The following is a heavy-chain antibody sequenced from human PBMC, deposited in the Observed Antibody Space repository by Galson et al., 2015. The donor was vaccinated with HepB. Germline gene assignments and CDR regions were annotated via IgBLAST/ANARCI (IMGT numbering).Heavy chain of an antibody. V-gene: IGHV1-46*01. D-gene: IGHD2-2*01. J-gene: IGHJ6*02. CDR1: GYTFTSYY. CDR3: ARGPGRGCSSTSCYPGYYYYGMDV. Sequence: SVKVSCKASGYTFTSYYMHWVRQAPGQGLEWMGIINPSDGSTSYAQKFQGRVTMTRDTSTSTVYMELSSLRSEDTAVYYCARGPGRGCSSTSCYPGYYYYGMDVWGQGTTVTVSS. CDR2: INPSDGST.